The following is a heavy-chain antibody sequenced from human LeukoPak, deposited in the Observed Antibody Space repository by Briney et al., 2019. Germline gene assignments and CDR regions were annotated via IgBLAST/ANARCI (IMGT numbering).Heavy chain of an antibody. Sequence: GGSLRLSCAASGFGFSNYAMSWVRQAPGKGLEWVSTIYYSGGNTYSADSVKGRFTISRDNSRNMVYLQMNSLRAEDTAVYYCAKDHGVAVVPRRFDYWGQGTLVTVSS. D-gene: IGHD2-2*01. CDR1: GFGFSNYA. V-gene: IGHV3-23*01. CDR2: IYYSGGNT. CDR3: AKDHGVAVVPRRFDY. J-gene: IGHJ4*02.